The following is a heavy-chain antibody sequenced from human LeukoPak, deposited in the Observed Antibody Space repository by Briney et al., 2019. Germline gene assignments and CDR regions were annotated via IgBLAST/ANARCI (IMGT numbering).Heavy chain of an antibody. CDR1: GGSISSYY. CDR2: IYYSGST. Sequence: PSETLSLTCTVSGGSISSYYWSWIRQPPGKGLEWIGYIYYSGSTNYNPSLKSRVTISVDTSKNQFSLKLSSVTAADTAVYYCAREASPYDILTGYYSRRYYLDYWGQGTLVTVSS. D-gene: IGHD3-9*01. J-gene: IGHJ4*02. CDR3: AREASPYDILTGYYSRRYYLDY. V-gene: IGHV4-59*01.